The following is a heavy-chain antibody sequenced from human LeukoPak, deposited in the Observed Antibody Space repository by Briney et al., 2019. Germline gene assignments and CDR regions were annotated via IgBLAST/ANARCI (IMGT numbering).Heavy chain of an antibody. CDR2: IYSGGST. CDR1: GFTVSSNY. Sequence: PGGSLRLSCAASGFTVSSNYMSWVRQAPGKGLEWVSVIYSGGSTYYADSVKGRFTISRDNSKNTLYLQMGSLRAEDMAVYYCARVGGQRDGSGRMYPYMDVWGKGTTVTVSS. D-gene: IGHD3-10*01. V-gene: IGHV3-66*01. CDR3: ARVGGQRDGSGRMYPYMDV. J-gene: IGHJ6*03.